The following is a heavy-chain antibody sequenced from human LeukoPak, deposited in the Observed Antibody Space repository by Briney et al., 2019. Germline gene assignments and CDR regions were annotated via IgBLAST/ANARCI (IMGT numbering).Heavy chain of an antibody. Sequence: LTCAVYGGSFSGYYWSWVRQAPGKGLEWVSAISGSGGSTYYADSVKGRFTISRDNSKNTLYLQMNSLRAEDTAVYYCAKASAMIVVVSKHFDYWGQGTLVTVSS. V-gene: IGHV3-23*01. CDR2: ISGSGGST. CDR3: AKASAMIVVVSKHFDY. J-gene: IGHJ4*02. D-gene: IGHD3-22*01. CDR1: GGSFSGYY.